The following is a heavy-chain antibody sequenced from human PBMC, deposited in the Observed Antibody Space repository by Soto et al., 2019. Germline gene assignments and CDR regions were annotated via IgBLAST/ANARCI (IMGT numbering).Heavy chain of an antibody. Sequence: SVKVYCKASGGTFSSYAISWVRQASGQGFEWMGGIVPIFGTANYAQKCQGRVTITADESTSTAYMELSSLRSEDTAVYYCARDPVARYYDSSGYPNWFDPWGQGTLVTVAS. V-gene: IGHV1-69*13. CDR2: IVPIFGTA. J-gene: IGHJ5*02. D-gene: IGHD3-22*01. CDR3: ARDPVARYYDSSGYPNWFDP. CDR1: GGTFSSYA.